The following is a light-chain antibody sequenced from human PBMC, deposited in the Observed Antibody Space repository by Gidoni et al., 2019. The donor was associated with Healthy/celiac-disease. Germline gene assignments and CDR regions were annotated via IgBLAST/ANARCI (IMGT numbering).Light chain of an antibody. V-gene: IGKV4-1*01. CDR2: WAS. Sequence: DIVMTQSPDSLAVSLGERATINCKSSQSVLYSSNNKHYLAWYPQKPGQPPKLLIYWASTRESGVPDRFSGSGSGTDFTLTISSLQAEDVAVYYCQQYNSTPRTFGQGTKVEIK. CDR1: QSVLYSSNNKHY. J-gene: IGKJ1*01. CDR3: QQYNSTPRT.